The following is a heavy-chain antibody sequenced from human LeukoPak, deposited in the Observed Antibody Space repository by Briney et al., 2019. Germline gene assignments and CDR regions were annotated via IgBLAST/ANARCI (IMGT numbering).Heavy chain of an antibody. CDR3: AKWQRTGNWYFDL. D-gene: IGHD1-1*01. V-gene: IGHV3-23*01. Sequence: GGSPRLSCAASGFTSSSYAMSWVRQAPGKGLEWVSAISAAGGSTYYADSVKGRFTISRDNSKNTVYLQMNSLRVEDTAVYYCAKWQRTGNWYFDLWGRGTLVTVSS. CDR1: GFTSSSYA. CDR2: ISAAGGST. J-gene: IGHJ2*01.